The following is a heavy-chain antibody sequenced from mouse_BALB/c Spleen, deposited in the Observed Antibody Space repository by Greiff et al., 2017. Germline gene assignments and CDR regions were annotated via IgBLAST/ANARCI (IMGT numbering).Heavy chain of an antibody. D-gene: IGHD2-1*01. V-gene: IGHV14-4*02. J-gene: IGHJ2*01. CDR1: GFNIKDYY. CDR2: IDPENGDT. Sequence: VQLQQSGAELVRSGASVKLSCTASGFNIKDYYMHWVKQRPEQGLEWIGWIDPENGDTEYAPKFQCKATMTADTSSNTAYLQLSSLTSEDTAVYYCIYGNLDYWGQGTTLTVSS. CDR3: IYGNLDY.